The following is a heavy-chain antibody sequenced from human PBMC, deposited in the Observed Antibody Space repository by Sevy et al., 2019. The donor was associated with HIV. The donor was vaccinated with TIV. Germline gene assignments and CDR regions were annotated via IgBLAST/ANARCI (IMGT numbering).Heavy chain of an antibody. Sequence: GGSLRLSCGASGFSISTHAMNWVRQAPGRGLEWISGISATDGSTHYAASVKGRFTISRDNSKNTVHRQMNGLTAEDTAVYYCAAGDTAFLADLDFWGQGTLVTVSS. CDR3: AAGDTAFLADLDF. CDR2: ISATDGST. V-gene: IGHV3-23*01. J-gene: IGHJ4*02. CDR1: GFSISTHA. D-gene: IGHD5-18*01.